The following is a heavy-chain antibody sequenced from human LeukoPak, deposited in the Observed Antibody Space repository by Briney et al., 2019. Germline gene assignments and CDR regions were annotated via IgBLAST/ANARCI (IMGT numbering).Heavy chain of an antibody. D-gene: IGHD2-15*01. V-gene: IGHV3-23*01. Sequence: GGSLRLSCAASGFTFSSYAMSWVRQAPGKGLEWVSAISGSGGSTYYTDSVKGRFTISRDNSKNTLYLQMNSLRAEDTAVYYCAKGRWPAYYFDYWGQGTLVTVSS. CDR3: AKGRWPAYYFDY. CDR1: GFTFSSYA. CDR2: ISGSGGST. J-gene: IGHJ4*02.